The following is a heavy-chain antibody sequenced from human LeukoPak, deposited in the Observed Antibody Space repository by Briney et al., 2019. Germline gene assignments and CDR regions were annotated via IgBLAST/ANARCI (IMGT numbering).Heavy chain of an antibody. D-gene: IGHD2-15*01. J-gene: IGHJ2*01. CDR2: INHSGST. CDR3: ARPPLPGYCSGGSCYPGPYWYFDL. CDR1: GGSFSGYY. Sequence: SETLSLTCAVYGGSFSGYYWSWIRQPPGKGLEWIGAINHSGSTNYNPSLKSRVTISVDTSKNQFSLKLSSVTAADTAVYYCARPPLPGYCSGGSCYPGPYWYFDLWGRGTLVTVSS. V-gene: IGHV4-34*01.